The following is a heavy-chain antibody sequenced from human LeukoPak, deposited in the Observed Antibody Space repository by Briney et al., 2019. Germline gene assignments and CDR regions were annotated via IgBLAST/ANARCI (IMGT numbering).Heavy chain of an antibody. D-gene: IGHD3-10*01. J-gene: IGHJ4*02. V-gene: IGHV1-24*01. CDR2: FDPENGET. Sequence: ASVKVSCKVSGYTLTELSMHWVRQAPGKGLEWMGGFDPENGETIYAQDFQGGVTMTEDTSTDTAYMELSSLTSEDTAVYYCAAVKLTIIYVTYFDYWGQGTLATVSS. CDR1: GYTLTELS. CDR3: AAVKLTIIYVTYFDY.